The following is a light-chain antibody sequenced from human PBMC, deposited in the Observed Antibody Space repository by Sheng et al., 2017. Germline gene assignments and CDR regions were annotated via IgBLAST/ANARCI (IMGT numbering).Light chain of an antibody. V-gene: IGKV1-39*01. CDR1: QSINSL. CDR2: AAF. J-gene: IGKJ1*01. Sequence: DIQMTQSPSSLSASAGDRVTITCRASQSINSLLNWYQQKPGKAPKLLIYAAFTLESGVPSRFSGSGSGTDFTLTISSLQPEDFATYYCQQSYTTPWTFGQGTKVEI. CDR3: QQSYTTPWT.